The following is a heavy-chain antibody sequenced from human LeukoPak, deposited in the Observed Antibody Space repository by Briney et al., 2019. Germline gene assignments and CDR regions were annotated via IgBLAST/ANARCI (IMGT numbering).Heavy chain of an antibody. CDR2: IIPIFGTA. CDR3: ARELFSSIWYVRDFDY. D-gene: IGHD6-13*01. Sequence: ASVKVSCKASGGTFSSYAISWVRQAPGQGLEWMGRIIPIFGTANYAQKFQGRVTITTDESTSTAYMELSSLRSEDTAGYYCARELFSSIWYVRDFDYWGQGTLVTASS. CDR1: GGTFSSYA. J-gene: IGHJ4*02. V-gene: IGHV1-69*05.